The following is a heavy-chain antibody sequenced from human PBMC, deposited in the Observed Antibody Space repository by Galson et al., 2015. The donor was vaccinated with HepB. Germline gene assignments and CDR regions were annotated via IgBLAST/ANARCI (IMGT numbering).Heavy chain of an antibody. CDR2: IYPSDSDT. CDR3: ARAFSLSSSWFDP. D-gene: IGHD6-6*01. CDR1: GYSFTSWW. J-gene: IGHJ5*02. Sequence: QSGAEVKKPGESLKISCKGSGYSFTSWWIGWVRQMPGKGLEWMGIIYPSDSDTRYNPSFQGQVTISADKSINTAYLEWISLKASDTAVYYCARAFSLSSSWFDPWGQGTLVTVSS. V-gene: IGHV5-51*01.